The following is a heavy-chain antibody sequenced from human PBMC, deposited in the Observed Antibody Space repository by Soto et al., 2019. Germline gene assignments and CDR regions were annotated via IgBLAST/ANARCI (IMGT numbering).Heavy chain of an antibody. D-gene: IGHD3-10*01. CDR1: GGSISSGGYY. V-gene: IGHV4-31*03. J-gene: IGHJ5*02. CDR2: IYYSGST. Sequence: SETLSLTCTVSGGSISSGGYYWSWIRQHPGKGLEWIGYIYYSGSTYYNPSLKGRVTISVDTSKNQFSLKLSSVTAADTAVYYCARDYYGSGSYYNTGWFDPWGQGTLVTVSS. CDR3: ARDYYGSGSYYNTGWFDP.